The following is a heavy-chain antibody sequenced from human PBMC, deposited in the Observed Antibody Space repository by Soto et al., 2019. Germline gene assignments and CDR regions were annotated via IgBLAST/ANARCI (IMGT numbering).Heavy chain of an antibody. CDR3: AKVLSSGWLYYYYYYGMDV. CDR1: GFTFSSYG. V-gene: IGHV3-30*18. J-gene: IGHJ6*02. D-gene: IGHD6-19*01. Sequence: GGSLRLSCAASGFTFSSYGMHWVRQAPGKGLEWVAVISYDGSNKYYADSVKGRFTISRDNSKNTLYLQMNSLRAEDTAVYYCAKVLSSGWLYYYYYYGMDVWGQGTTVTVSS. CDR2: ISYDGSNK.